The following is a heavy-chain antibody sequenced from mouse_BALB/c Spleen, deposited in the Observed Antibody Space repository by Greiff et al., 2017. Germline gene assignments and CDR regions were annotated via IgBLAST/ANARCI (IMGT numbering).Heavy chain of an antibody. CDR3: ARWGKGMDY. D-gene: IGHD2-1*01. J-gene: IGHJ4*01. CDR1: GYTFTSYW. CDR2: INPSNGRT. V-gene: IGHV1S81*02. Sequence: QVHVKQPGAELVKPGASVKLSCKASGYTFTSYWMHWVKQRPGQGLEWIGEINPSNGRTNYNEKFKSKATLTVDKSSSTAYMQLSSLTSEDSAVYYCARWGKGMDYWGQGTSVTVSS.